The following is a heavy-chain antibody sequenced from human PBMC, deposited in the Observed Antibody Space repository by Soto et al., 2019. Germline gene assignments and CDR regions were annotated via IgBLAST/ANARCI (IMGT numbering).Heavy chain of an antibody. CDR1: GGSISSGDYY. V-gene: IGHV4-30-4*01. J-gene: IGHJ5*02. CDR2: IYYSGST. CDR3: AREIAAAGRGDWFDP. Sequence: SETLSLTCTVSGGSISSGDYYWSWIRQPPGKGLEWIGYIYYSGSTYYNPSPKSRVTISVDTSKNQFSLKLSSVTAADTAVYYCAREIAAAGRGDWFDPWGQGTLVTVSS. D-gene: IGHD6-13*01.